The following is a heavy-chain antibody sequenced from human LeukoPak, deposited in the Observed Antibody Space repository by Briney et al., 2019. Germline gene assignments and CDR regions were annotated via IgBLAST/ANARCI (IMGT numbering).Heavy chain of an antibody. V-gene: IGHV7-4-1*02. CDR2: INTNTGNP. J-gene: IGHJ6*02. CDR1: GYTFTSNA. D-gene: IGHD4-11*01. Sequence: ASVKVSCKASGYTFTSNAMNWVRQAPGQGLEWMGWINTNTGNPAYAQGFTGRFVFSLDTSVSTAYLQISTLRAEDTAVYYCARGPYSSMDVWGQGTTVTVSS. CDR3: ARGPYSSMDV.